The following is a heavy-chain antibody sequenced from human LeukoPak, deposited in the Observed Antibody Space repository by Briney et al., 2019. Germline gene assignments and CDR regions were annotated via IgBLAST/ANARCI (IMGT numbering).Heavy chain of an antibody. D-gene: IGHD3-9*01. V-gene: IGHV3-11*05. J-gene: IGHJ3*02. CDR3: AREYYDILTGYRTDAFDI. CDR1: GXTFSDYY. Sequence: KPGGSLRLSCAASGXTFSDYYMSWIRQAPGKGLEWVWYISSSTSYKNYVDSVKGRFTFSRDNAKNSLYLQMNSLRAEDTAVYYCAREYYDILTGYRTDAFDIWGQGTMVTVSS. CDR2: ISSSTSYK.